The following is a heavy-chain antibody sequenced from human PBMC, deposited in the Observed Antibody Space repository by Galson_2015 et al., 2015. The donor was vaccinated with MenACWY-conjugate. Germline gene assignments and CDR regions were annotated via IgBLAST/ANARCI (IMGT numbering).Heavy chain of an antibody. D-gene: IGHD3-10*01. J-gene: IGHJ5*02. V-gene: IGHV4-59*01. Sequence: SETLSLTCTVSGGSISSSYWSWIRQPPGKGLEWIGYIYYSGSTNYNPSLKSRVTISVDTSKNRFSLKLSSVTAADTAVYYCAREQWGSGSSNWLDPWGQGTLVTVSS. CDR3: AREQWGSGSSNWLDP. CDR1: GGSISSSY. CDR2: IYYSGST.